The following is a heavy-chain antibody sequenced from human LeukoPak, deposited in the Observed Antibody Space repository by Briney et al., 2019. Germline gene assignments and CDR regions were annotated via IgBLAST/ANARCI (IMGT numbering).Heavy chain of an antibody. J-gene: IGHJ4*02. CDR3: ARLRGREYFDY. D-gene: IGHD3-16*01. CDR1: GYTFTSYY. Sequence: ASVKVSCKASGYTFTSYYMHWVRQAPGQGLEWMGIINPSGGSTSYAQKFQGRVTMTRDMSTSTVYMELSSLRSEDTAVYYCARLRGREYFDYWGQGTLVTVSS. CDR2: INPSGGST. V-gene: IGHV1-46*01.